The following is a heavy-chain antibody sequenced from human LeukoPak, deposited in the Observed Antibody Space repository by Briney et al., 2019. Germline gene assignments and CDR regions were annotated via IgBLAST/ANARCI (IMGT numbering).Heavy chain of an antibody. CDR2: IYTSGIT. Sequence: SETLSLTCTVSGGSISSYYWSWIRQPPGKGLEWIVRIYTSGITNYNPALKSRVTMSVDTSKNQFSLKLSSVTPPDTAVYYCARSPLKSRQQLLPYYFDYWGQGTPVTVSS. D-gene: IGHD6-13*01. CDR1: GGSISSYY. CDR3: ARSPLKSRQQLLPYYFDY. V-gene: IGHV4-4*07. J-gene: IGHJ4*02.